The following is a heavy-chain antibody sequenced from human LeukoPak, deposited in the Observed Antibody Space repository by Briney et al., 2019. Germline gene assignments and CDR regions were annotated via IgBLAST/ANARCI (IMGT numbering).Heavy chain of an antibody. V-gene: IGHV3-21*01. Sequence: PGGSLRLSCAASGFTFSSYSMNWVRQAPGKGLEWVSSISSSSSYIYYADSVKGRFTISRDNAKNSLYLQMNSLRAEDTAVYYCARDFLYRGSYDYWGQGTLVTVSS. D-gene: IGHD1-26*01. J-gene: IGHJ4*02. CDR1: GFTFSSYS. CDR2: ISSSSSYI. CDR3: ARDFLYRGSYDY.